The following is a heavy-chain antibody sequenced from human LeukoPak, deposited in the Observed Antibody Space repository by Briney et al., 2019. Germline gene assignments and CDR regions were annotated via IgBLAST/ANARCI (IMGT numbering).Heavy chain of an antibody. CDR3: AKEAGYSSSSNSFDY. CDR2: ISWNSGSI. Sequence: LPGGSLRLSCAASGFTFDDYAMHWVRQAPGKGLEWVSGISWNSGSIGYADSVKGRFTISRDNAKNSLYLQMNSLRAEDTALYYCAKEAGYSSSSNSFDYWGQGTLVTVSS. V-gene: IGHV3-9*01. CDR1: GFTFDDYA. J-gene: IGHJ4*02. D-gene: IGHD6-6*01.